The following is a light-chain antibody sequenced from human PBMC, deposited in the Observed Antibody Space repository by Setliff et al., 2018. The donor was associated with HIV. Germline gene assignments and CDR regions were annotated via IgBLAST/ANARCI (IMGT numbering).Light chain of an antibody. Sequence: QSALAQPASVSGSPGQSITISCTGTSSDIGRYDLVSWYQQHPARAPKLIIYQATRRPSGVSNRFSGSKSGNVASLTISGLQAEDEADYYCCSNTGSNTFVFGTGTKGTVL. V-gene: IGLV2-23*01. CDR3: CSNTGSNTFV. J-gene: IGLJ1*01. CDR1: SSDIGRYDL. CDR2: QAT.